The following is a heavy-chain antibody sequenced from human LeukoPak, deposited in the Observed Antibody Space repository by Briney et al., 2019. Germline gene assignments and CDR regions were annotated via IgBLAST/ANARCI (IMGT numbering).Heavy chain of an antibody. CDR1: GFTFSSYS. CDR3: ARGYSSSLDY. Sequence: SGGPLRLSCAASGFTFSSYSMNWVRQAPGKGLEWVSYISSSSSTIYYADSVKGRFTISRDNAKNSLYLQMKSLRAEDTAVYYCARGYSSSLDYWGQGTLVTVSS. CDR2: ISSSSSTI. J-gene: IGHJ4*02. D-gene: IGHD6-6*01. V-gene: IGHV3-48*04.